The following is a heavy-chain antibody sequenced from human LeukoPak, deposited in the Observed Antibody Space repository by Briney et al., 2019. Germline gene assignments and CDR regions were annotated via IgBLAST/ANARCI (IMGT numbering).Heavy chain of an antibody. CDR2: IYYISNT. J-gene: IGHJ4*02. V-gene: IGHV4-61*08. D-gene: IGHD1-26*01. CDR3: ARTQSQSGSYRYYFGY. Sequence: PSETLSLTCTVSGASVGSAGYHWSWIRQPPGGGLEWIGYIYYISNTNYNPSLKSRVTMSVYPSKNQFSLKLNSVTAADTAVYYCARTQSQSGSYRYYFGYWGQGTLVTVSS. CDR1: GASVGSAGYH.